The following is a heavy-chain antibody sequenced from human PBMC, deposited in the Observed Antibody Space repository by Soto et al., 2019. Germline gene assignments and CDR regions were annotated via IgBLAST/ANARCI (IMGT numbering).Heavy chain of an antibody. Sequence: ASVPVSCKASFYTFTSYGITWLRQAPGQGLEWMVWISSYKGNINYAQKLQGRVTMTTDTSTSTAYMELRSLTSDDTAVYYCARVEDYFDSSGYAHWGQGTLVTVSS. J-gene: IGHJ4*02. CDR1: FYTFTSYG. D-gene: IGHD3-22*01. CDR3: ARVEDYFDSSGYAH. CDR2: ISSYKGNI. V-gene: IGHV1-18*04.